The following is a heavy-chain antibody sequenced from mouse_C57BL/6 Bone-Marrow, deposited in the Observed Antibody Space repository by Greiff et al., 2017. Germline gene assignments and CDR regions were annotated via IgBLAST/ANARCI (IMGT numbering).Heavy chain of an antibody. D-gene: IGHD2-5*01. J-gene: IGHJ3*01. CDR2: IDPENGDT. CDR3: THSNYRCAY. Sequence: EVQLQQSGAELVRPGASVKLSCTASGFNIKDDYMHWVKQRPEQGLEWIGWIDPENGDTEYASKFQGKATITADTSSNTAYLQLSSLTSEDTAVYYCTHSNYRCAYWGQGTLVTVSA. CDR1: GFNIKDDY. V-gene: IGHV14-4*01.